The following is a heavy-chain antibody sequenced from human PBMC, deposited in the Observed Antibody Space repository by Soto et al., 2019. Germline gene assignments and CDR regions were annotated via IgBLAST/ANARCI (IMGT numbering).Heavy chain of an antibody. CDR1: RGTFNRYA. V-gene: IGHV1-69*01. CDR2: LVPQFGTP. Sequence: QVQLVQSGAEVKKPGSSVKVSCLASRGTFNRYAINWVRQAPGHGLEWLGALVPQFGTPNYAQKFQDRVTLVADDSTNTTSMELRALTSDETAVYYCARQNRDTPMVPFDVWGQGTLVTVSS. D-gene: IGHD5-18*01. CDR3: ARQNRDTPMVPFDV. J-gene: IGHJ4*02.